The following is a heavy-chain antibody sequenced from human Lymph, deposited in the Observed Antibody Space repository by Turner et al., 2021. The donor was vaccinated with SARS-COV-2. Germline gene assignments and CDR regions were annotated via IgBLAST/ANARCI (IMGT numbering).Heavy chain of an antibody. V-gene: IGHV4-39*01. D-gene: IGHD3-10*01. J-gene: IGHJ4*02. CDR3: ARLVRRAEYYFDY. Sequence: QLQLHESGPGLVKPSETLSLTCTVSGGSISSSSHYWGWIRQPPGRGMEWIGHIYYSGSNYYNPSHKSRVTISVDTSKNQFSLKLSSETAADTAVYYCARLVRRAEYYFDYWGQGTLVTVSS. CDR2: IYYSGSN. CDR1: GGSISSSSHY.